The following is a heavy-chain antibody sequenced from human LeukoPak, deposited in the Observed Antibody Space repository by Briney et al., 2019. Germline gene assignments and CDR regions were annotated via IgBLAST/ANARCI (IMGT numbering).Heavy chain of an antibody. D-gene: IGHD3-3*01. V-gene: IGHV4-34*01. CDR3: ARGFWSGFPRLDY. CDR2: INHSGST. J-gene: IGHJ4*02. Sequence: SETLSLTCAVYGGSFSGYYWSWIRQPPGKGLEWIGEINHSGSTNYNPSLKSRVTISVDTSKNQFSLKLSSVTAADTAVYYCARGFWSGFPRLDYWGQGTLVTVSS. CDR1: GGSFSGYY.